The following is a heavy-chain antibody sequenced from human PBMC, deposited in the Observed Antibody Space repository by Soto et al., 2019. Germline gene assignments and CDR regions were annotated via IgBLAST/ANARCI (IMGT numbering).Heavy chain of an antibody. CDR2: IIPIFGTA. V-gene: IGHV1-69*06. CDR3: ARGGTRTSMIVVVPYYFDY. D-gene: IGHD3-22*01. J-gene: IGHJ4*02. CDR1: GGTFSSYA. Sequence: SVKVSCKASGGTFSSYAISWVRQAPGQGLEWMGGIIPIFGTANYAQKFQGRVTITADKSTSTAYMELSSLRSDDTAVYYCARGGTRTSMIVVVPYYFDYWGQGTLVTVSS.